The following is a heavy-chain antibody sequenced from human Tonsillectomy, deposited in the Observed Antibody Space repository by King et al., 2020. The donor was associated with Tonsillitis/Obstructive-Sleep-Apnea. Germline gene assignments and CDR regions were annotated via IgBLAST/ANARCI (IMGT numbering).Heavy chain of an antibody. CDR3: ARQYYYDSSGLGY. J-gene: IGHJ4*02. CDR2: ISYDGSNK. V-gene: IGHV3-30*04. CDR1: GFTFSSYA. D-gene: IGHD3-22*01. Sequence: QLVQSGGGVVQPGRSLRLSCAASGFTFSSYAMHWVRRAPGKGLEWVAVISYDGSNKYYEDSVKGRFTISRDNSKDTLYLQLNSLSAEDTAGYYCARQYYYDSSGLGYWGQGTLVTVSS.